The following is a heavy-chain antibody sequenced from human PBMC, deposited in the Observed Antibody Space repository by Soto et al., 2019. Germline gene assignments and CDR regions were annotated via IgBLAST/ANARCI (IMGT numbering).Heavy chain of an antibody. CDR2: MSSDGSNT. CDR3: AKDSMSSLPPNYYYYGMDV. CDR1: GFSLSSFG. V-gene: IGHV3-30*18. D-gene: IGHD3-10*02. J-gene: IGHJ6*02. Sequence: QVHLVESGGGVVQPGRSLRLSCAASGFSLSSFGMHWVRQAPGRGLEWVAAMSSDGSNTYYGDSVRGRFTISRDTSKNTRYLQMNSLGAEETAVYYCAKDSMSSLPPNYYYYGMDVWGQGTTVNVSS.